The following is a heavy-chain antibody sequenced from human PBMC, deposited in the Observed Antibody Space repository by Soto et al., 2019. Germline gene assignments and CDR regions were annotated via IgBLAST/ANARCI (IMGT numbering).Heavy chain of an antibody. Sequence: GGSLRLSCAASGFTFTSYTMSWVRQAPGKGLEWVSSMTGSGGTTFYADSVKGRFTISRDNSKNTLYLEMKSLGAEDTAVYYCATVPLISNWGNWYFDLWGRGTLVTVSS. J-gene: IGHJ2*01. CDR1: GFTFTSYT. V-gene: IGHV3-23*01. CDR2: MTGSGGTT. CDR3: ATVPLISNWGNWYFDL. D-gene: IGHD7-27*01.